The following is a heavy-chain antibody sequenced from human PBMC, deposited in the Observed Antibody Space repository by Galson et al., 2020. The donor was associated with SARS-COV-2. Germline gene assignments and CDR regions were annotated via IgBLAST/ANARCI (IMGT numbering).Heavy chain of an antibody. V-gene: IGHV5-51*01. CDR1: GYSFTSYW. Sequence: GESLKISCKGSGYSFTSYWIGWVRQMPGKGLEWMGIIYPGDSDTRYSPSFPGQVTISADKSISTAYLQWSSLKAADTAMYYCARQPGGYSYGPGGYYYYYMDVWGKGTTVTVSS. CDR2: IYPGDSDT. CDR3: ARQPGGYSYGPGGYYYYYMDV. D-gene: IGHD5-18*01. J-gene: IGHJ6*03.